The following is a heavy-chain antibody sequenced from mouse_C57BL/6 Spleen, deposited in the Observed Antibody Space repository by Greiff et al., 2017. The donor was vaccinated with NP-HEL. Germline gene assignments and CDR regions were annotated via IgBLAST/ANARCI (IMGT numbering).Heavy chain of an antibody. Sequence: DVKLVESGGGLVKPGGSLKLSCAASGFTFSSYAMSWVRQTPEKRLEWVATISDGGSYTYYPDNVKGRVTIARDNAKNNLYLQMSHLKSEDTAMYYCARAMVTAYYFDYWGQGTTLTVSS. CDR2: ISDGGSYT. D-gene: IGHD2-2*01. CDR1: GFTFSSYA. J-gene: IGHJ2*01. CDR3: ARAMVTAYYFDY. V-gene: IGHV5-4*03.